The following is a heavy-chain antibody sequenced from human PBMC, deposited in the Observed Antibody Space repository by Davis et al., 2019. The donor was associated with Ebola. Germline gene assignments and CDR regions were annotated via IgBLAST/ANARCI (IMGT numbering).Heavy chain of an antibody. CDR2: ISSSSTTK. D-gene: IGHD1-1*01. J-gene: IGHJ6*02. V-gene: IGHV3-48*02. CDR3: ARDLLEPLFYYYGMDV. CDR1: GFTFSSYS. Sequence: GESLKISCAASGFTFSSYSMNWVRQAPGGGLEWVSYISSSSTTKYYADSVKGRFTISRDNAKNSLYLQMNSLRDEDTAVYYCARDLLEPLFYYYGMDVWGQGTTVTVSS.